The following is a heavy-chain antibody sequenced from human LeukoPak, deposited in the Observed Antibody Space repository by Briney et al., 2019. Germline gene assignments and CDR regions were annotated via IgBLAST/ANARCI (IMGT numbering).Heavy chain of an antibody. CDR2: IIPIFGTA. CDR3: ARDLVVPAAIRGNYYYYYMDV. D-gene: IGHD2-2*02. J-gene: IGHJ6*03. CDR1: GGTFSSYA. V-gene: IGHV1-69*05. Sequence: SVKVSCKASGGTFSSYAISWVRQAPGQGLEWMGGIIPIFGTANYAQKFQGRVTITTDESTSTAYMELSSLRSEDTAVYYCARDLVVPAAIRGNYYYYYMDVWGEGTTVTVSS.